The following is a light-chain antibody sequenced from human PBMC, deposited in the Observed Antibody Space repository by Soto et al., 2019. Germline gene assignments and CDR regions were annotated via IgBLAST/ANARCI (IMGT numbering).Light chain of an antibody. CDR3: SSYTSSSTNWV. CDR1: SSDVGGYNY. Sequence: QSVLTQPASVSGSPGQSITISCTGTSSDVGGYNYVSWYQQHPGKAPKLMIYDVSNRPSGVSNRFSGSKSGNTASLPISGVQAADEADYYCSSYTSSSTNWVFGGGTKLTVL. CDR2: DVS. J-gene: IGLJ3*02. V-gene: IGLV2-14*01.